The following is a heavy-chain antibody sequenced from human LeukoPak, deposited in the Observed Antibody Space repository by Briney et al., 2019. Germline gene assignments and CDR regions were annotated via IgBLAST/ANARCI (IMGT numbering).Heavy chain of an antibody. V-gene: IGHV1-8*02. CDR2: INPNSGNT. CDR3: ARDSSSWYVGYFDY. CDR1: GYTFTTYD. D-gene: IGHD6-13*01. Sequence: ASVKVSCKASGYTFTTYDINWVRQATGPGLEWMGWINPNSGNTGYAQKFQGRVTMTRDTSISTAYMELSRLRSDDTAVYYCARDSSSWYVGYFDYWGQGTLVTVSS. J-gene: IGHJ4*02.